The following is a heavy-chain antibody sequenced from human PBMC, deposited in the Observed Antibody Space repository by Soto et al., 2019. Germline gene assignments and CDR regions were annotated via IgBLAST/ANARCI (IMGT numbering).Heavy chain of an antibody. CDR1: GYTFTSYA. CDR2: INAGNGNT. J-gene: IGHJ4*02. CDR3: ARAFKAAAGTVGGY. D-gene: IGHD6-13*01. V-gene: IGHV1-3*01. Sequence: QVQLVQSGAEVKKPGASVKVSCKASGYTFTSYAMHWVRQAPGQRLEWMGWINAGNGNTKYSQKFQGRVTITRDTSASTAYMEPSSLRSEDTAVYYCARAFKAAAGTVGGYWGQGTLVTVSS.